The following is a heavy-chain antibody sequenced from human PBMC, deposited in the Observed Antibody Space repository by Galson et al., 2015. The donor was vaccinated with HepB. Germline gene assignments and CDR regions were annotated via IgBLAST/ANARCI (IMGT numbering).Heavy chain of an antibody. J-gene: IGHJ4*02. CDR3: ASQTSVGATRFLVRVRYFDY. CDR1: GFIFSTYR. Sequence: SLRLSCAASGFIFSTYRMSWVRQAPGKGLEWVANIKQDGSEEYYVDSVKGRFTISRDNAKNSLYMQMNSLRAEDTAVYYCASQTSVGATRFLVRVRYFDYWGQGTLVTVSS. V-gene: IGHV3-7*01. D-gene: IGHD1-26*01. CDR2: IKQDGSEE.